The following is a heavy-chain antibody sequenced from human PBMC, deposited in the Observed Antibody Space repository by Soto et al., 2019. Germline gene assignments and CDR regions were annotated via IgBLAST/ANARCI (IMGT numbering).Heavy chain of an antibody. Sequence: GGSLRLSCVASEFTLSYYWMNWVRQAPGKVLEWVANINQDGSKKYYVDSVKGRFTISRDNAENSLYLQMNSLRAEDTAVYYCARAVAAAGSYWGRGTLVTVSS. CDR1: EFTLSYYW. D-gene: IGHD6-13*01. CDR2: INQDGSKK. CDR3: ARAVAAAGSY. V-gene: IGHV3-7*05. J-gene: IGHJ4*02.